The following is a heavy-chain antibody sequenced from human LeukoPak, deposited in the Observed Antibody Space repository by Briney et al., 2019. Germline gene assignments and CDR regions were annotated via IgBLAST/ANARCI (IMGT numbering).Heavy chain of an antibody. D-gene: IGHD3-10*01. CDR1: GGSISSSNYY. J-gene: IGHJ4*02. CDR2: IYYNGAT. CDR3: AIEVRESVSLINGDC. V-gene: IGHV4-39*07. Sequence: KPSETLSLTCTVSGGSISSSNYYWGWIRQPPGKGLEWIGTIYYNGATQYNPSLRSRVTMSVDRSQNQFSLRLTSVTAADTAVYYCAIEVRESVSLINGDCWGQGTLVTVSS.